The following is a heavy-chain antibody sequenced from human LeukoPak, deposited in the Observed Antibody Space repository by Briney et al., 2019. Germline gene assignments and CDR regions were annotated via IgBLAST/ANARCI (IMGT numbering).Heavy chain of an antibody. CDR2: ISGSSSYI. D-gene: IGHD3-3*01. V-gene: IGHV3-21*04. CDR3: AKDTGTLRPLHY. CDR1: GFTFSSYS. Sequence: GGSLRLSCAASGFTFSSYSMNWVRQAPGKGLEWVSSISGSSSYIYYADSVKGRFTISRDNAKNSLYLQMNSLRAEDTAVYYCAKDTGTLRPLHYWGQGTLVTVSS. J-gene: IGHJ4*02.